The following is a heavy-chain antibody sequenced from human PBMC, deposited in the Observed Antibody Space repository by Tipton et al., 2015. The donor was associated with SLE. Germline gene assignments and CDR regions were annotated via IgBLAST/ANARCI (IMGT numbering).Heavy chain of an antibody. Sequence: TLSLTCTVSGGSISSYYWSWIRQPPGKGLEWIGEINHSGSTNYNPSLKSRVTISVDTSKNQFSLKLSSVTAADTAVYYCARNPGRGVRYFDLWGRGTLATVSS. CDR3: ARNPGRGVRYFDL. D-gene: IGHD1-14*01. CDR1: GGSISSYY. J-gene: IGHJ2*01. CDR2: INHSGST. V-gene: IGHV4-34*01.